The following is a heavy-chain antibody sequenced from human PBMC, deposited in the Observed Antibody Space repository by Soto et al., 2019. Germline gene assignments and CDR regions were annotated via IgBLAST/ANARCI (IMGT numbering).Heavy chain of an antibody. Sequence: GGSLRLSCAASGFTFSSYGMHWVRQAPGKGLEWVAVISYDGSNKYYADSVKGRFTISRDNSKNTLYLQMNSLKTEDTAVYYCTTDLDAFDIWGQGTMVTVSS. V-gene: IGHV3-30*03. CDR2: ISYDGSNK. J-gene: IGHJ3*02. CDR1: GFTFSSYG. CDR3: TTDLDAFDI.